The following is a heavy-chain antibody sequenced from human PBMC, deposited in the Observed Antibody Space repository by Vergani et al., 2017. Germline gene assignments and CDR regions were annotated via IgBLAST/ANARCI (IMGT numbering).Heavy chain of an antibody. J-gene: IGHJ4*02. V-gene: IGHV4-59*12. CDR3: ARGPAGAEFDY. CDR1: GAAIKDFY. CDR2: VYYTGST. D-gene: IGHD7-27*01. Sequence: QVQLQESGPGLVKPSETLSLTCTVSGAAIKDFYWSWFRQPPGKGLEWIGYVYYTGSTTYNPSLKSRVTISVDTSKNQFSLKLSSVTAADTAVYYCARGPAGAEFDYWGQGTLVTVSS.